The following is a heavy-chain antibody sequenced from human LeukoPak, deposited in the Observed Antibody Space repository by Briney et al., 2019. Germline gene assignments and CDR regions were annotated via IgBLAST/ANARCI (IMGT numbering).Heavy chain of an antibody. Sequence: SETLSLTCTVSGGSISSSYWSWIRQPAGKGLEWIGRIYSSGSANYNPSLKSRVTMSVDTSKNQFSLKLNSMTAADSAVYYCARDLLYYDFWSGYPAGGAFDIWGQGTMVTVSS. D-gene: IGHD3-3*01. CDR3: ARDLLYYDFWSGYPAGGAFDI. J-gene: IGHJ3*02. CDR1: GGSISSSY. V-gene: IGHV4-4*07. CDR2: IYSSGSA.